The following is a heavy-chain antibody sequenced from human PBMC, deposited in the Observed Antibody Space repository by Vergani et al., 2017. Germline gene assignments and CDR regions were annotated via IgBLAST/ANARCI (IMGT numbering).Heavy chain of an antibody. D-gene: IGHD6-13*01. J-gene: IGHJ3*02. V-gene: IGHV4-4*03. Sequence: VQLQESGPGLVKPPGTLSLTCAVSGVSIKSGFWWNWVRQPPGKGLEWIGEIYYTGITNYNSSLKSRVSMAVDTSKNQFSLKLSSVTAADTAVYYCAREYSSSWYSGGAFDIWGQGTMVTVSS. CDR1: GVSIKSGFW. CDR2: IYYTGIT. CDR3: AREYSSSWYSGGAFDI.